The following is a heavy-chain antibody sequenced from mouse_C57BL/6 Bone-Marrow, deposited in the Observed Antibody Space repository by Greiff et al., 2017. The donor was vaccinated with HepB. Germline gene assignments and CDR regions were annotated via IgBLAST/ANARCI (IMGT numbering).Heavy chain of an antibody. CDR3: ARFSPYAMDY. V-gene: IGHV1-59*01. CDR2: IDPSDSYT. CDR1: GYTSTSYW. J-gene: IGHJ4*01. Sequence: QVHVKQPGAELVRPGTSVKLSCKASGYTSTSYWMHWVKQRPGQGLEWIGVIDPSDSYTNYNQKFKGKATLTVDTSSSTAYMQLSSLTSEDSAVYYCARFSPYAMDYWGQGTSVTVSS.